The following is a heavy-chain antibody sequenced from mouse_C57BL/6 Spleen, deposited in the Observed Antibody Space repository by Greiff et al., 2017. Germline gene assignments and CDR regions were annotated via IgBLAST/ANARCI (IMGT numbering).Heavy chain of an antibody. V-gene: IGHV1-64*01. CDR2: IHPNSGST. CDR1: GYTFTSYW. J-gene: IGHJ4*01. D-gene: IGHD3-1*01. Sequence: QVQLQQPGAELVKPGASVKLSCKASGYTFTSYWMHWVKQRPGQGLEWIGMIHPNSGSTNYNEKFKSKATLTVDKSSSTAYMQLSSLTSEDSAVYYCARSGPFYAMDYWGQGTSVTVSS. CDR3: ARSGPFYAMDY.